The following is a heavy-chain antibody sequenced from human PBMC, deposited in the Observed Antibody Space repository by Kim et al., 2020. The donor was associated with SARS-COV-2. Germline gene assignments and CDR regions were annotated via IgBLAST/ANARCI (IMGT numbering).Heavy chain of an antibody. D-gene: IGHD4-17*01. J-gene: IGHJ4*02. CDR2: ISYDGSNK. Sequence: GGSLRLSCAASGFTFSSYGMHWVRQAPGKGLEWVAVISYDGSNKYYADSVKGRFTISRDNSKNTLYLQMNSLRAEDTAVYYCAKTDYGDYDYYWGQGTLVTVSS. V-gene: IGHV3-30*18. CDR3: AKTDYGDYDYY. CDR1: GFTFSSYG.